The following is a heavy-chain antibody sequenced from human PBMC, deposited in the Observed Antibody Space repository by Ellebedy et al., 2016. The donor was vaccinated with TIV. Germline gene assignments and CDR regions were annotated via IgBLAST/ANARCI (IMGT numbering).Heavy chain of an antibody. Sequence: SETLSLTCAVSGGSISSGGYSWSWIRQPPGKGLEWIGYIYYSGSTNYNPSLKSRVTISVDTSKNQFSLKLSSVTAADTAVYYCARGFGIVVIPAVPHAVDYWGQGTLITVSS. CDR1: GGSISSGGYS. CDR2: IYYSGST. D-gene: IGHD2-2*01. CDR3: ARGFGIVVIPAVPHAVDY. V-gene: IGHV4-61*08. J-gene: IGHJ4*02.